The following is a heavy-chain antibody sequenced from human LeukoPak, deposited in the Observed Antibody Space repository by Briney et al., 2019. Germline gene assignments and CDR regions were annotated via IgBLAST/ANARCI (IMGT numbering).Heavy chain of an antibody. D-gene: IGHD3-22*01. CDR1: GGTFSSYA. J-gene: IGHJ5*02. CDR2: IIPIFGTA. CDR3: AREADYYDSSGHSWFDP. V-gene: IGHV1-69*05. Sequence: SVKVSCKASGGTFSSYAISWVRQAPGQGLERMGRIIPIFGTANYAQKFQGRVTITTDESTSTAYMELSSLRSEDTAVYYCAREADYYDSSGHSWFDPWGQGTLVTVSS.